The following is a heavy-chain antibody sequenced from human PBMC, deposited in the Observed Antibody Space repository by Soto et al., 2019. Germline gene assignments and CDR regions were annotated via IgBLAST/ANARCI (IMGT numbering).Heavy chain of an antibody. Sequence: SETLSLICPVSGCSISNYYWSWIRQPPGKGLEWIGFCHDSGSTNYNPSLKSRVTISLDTSKNQFSLKLASVTAADTAVYYCAKGGCSSCRFDPWGQGALVTVSS. CDR2: CHDSGST. D-gene: IGHD2-15*01. J-gene: IGHJ5*02. CDR1: GCSISNYY. V-gene: IGHV4-59*01. CDR3: AKGGCSSCRFDP.